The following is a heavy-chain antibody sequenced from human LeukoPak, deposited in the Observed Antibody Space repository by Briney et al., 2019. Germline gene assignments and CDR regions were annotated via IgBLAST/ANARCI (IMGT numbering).Heavy chain of an antibody. J-gene: IGHJ3*02. CDR1: GFTFSTYA. V-gene: IGHV3-23*01. D-gene: IGHD2-21*01. Sequence: GGSLRLSCAASGFTFSTYAMSWARQAPGKGLEWVSGISGSGGSTYYADSVKGRFTISRDNSQNTLYLQVNSLRVEDTAVYYCAKDVSSYCGGDCQEAFDIWGQGTMVTVFS. CDR2: ISGSGGST. CDR3: AKDVSSYCGGDCQEAFDI.